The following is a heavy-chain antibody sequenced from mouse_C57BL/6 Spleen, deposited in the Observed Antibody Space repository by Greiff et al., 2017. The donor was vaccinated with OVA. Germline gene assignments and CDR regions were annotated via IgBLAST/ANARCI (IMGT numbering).Heavy chain of an antibody. J-gene: IGHJ2*01. CDR3: APLITTVVEGYYFDY. D-gene: IGHD1-1*01. V-gene: IGHV1-64*01. CDR1: GYTFTSYW. Sequence: QVQLQQPGAELVKPGASVKLSCKASGYTFTSYWMHWVKQRPGQGLEWIGMIHPNSGSTNYNEKFKSKATLTVDKSSSTAYMQLSSLTSEDSAVYYCAPLITTVVEGYYFDYWGQGTTLTVSS. CDR2: IHPNSGST.